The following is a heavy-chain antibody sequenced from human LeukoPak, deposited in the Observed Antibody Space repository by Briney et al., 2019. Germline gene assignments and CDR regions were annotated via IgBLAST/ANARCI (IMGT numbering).Heavy chain of an antibody. CDR3: ARDLHYYDSSGHRYYYYYGMDV. V-gene: IGHV4-59*01. D-gene: IGHD3-22*01. J-gene: IGHJ6*02. Sequence: PSETLSLTCTVSGGSISSYYWSWLRQPPGKGLEWIGYIYYSGSTNYNPSLKSRVTISVDTSKNQFSLKLSSVTAADTAVYYCARDLHYYDSSGHRYYYYYGMDVWGQGTTVTVSS. CDR1: GGSISSYY. CDR2: IYYSGST.